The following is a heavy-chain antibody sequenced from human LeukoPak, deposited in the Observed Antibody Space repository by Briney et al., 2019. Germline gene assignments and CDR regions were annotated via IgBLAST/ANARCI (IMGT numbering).Heavy chain of an antibody. Sequence: RGSLRVSWAASGFSLSTYAVSWGRPGPGGGLGWVGAIIGRGDRTYHADSLKGPFTLSKDNSQNRLSLQMERRRAEEKAQYFCDKATTVWWPQRAYMNVWGKGTTVTVSS. CDR1: GFSLSTYA. D-gene: IGHD2-8*02. V-gene: IGHV3-23*01. J-gene: IGHJ6*03. CDR2: IIGRGDRT. CDR3: DKATTVWWPQRAYMNV.